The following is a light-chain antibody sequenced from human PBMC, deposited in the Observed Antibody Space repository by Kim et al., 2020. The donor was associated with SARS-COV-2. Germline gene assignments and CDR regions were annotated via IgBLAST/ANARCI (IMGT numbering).Light chain of an antibody. Sequence: SPGDRAILSCRASHTVTSNYLAWYQQKPGQSPSLLIYGSSTRATGIPDRFSGSGSGTDFTLTISRLEPEDIAVYYCQQYGSSPGTFGQGTKVDIK. J-gene: IGKJ1*01. V-gene: IGKV3-20*01. CDR1: HTVTSNY. CDR2: GSS. CDR3: QQYGSSPGT.